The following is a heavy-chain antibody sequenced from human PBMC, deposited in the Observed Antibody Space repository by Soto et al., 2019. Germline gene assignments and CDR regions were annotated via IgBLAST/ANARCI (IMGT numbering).Heavy chain of an antibody. V-gene: IGHV1-18*01. J-gene: IGHJ4*02. CDR3: ARCGNWDYALDS. CDR2: ISINNGNT. Sequence: QVQLVQSGAEVKKPGASVKVSCKASGYTFTSSGITWVRQAPGQGLEWLGWISINNGNTRYAQNVQGRVIMTTDTSTNTTYIELRSLRIDDTAVYYCARCGNWDYALDSWGQGTLVTVS. CDR1: GYTFTSSG. D-gene: IGHD1-7*01.